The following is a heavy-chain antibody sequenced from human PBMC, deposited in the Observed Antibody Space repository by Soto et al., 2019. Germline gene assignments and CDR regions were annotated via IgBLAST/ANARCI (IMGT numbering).Heavy chain of an antibody. CDR1: GGSISSSNW. Sequence: SETLSLTCAVSGGSISSSNWWSWVRQPPGKGLEWIGEIYHSGSTNYNPSLKSRVTISVDKSKNQFSLKLSSVTAADTAVYYCAERPARYYYDSSGYGYWYFDLWGRGTLVTVS. J-gene: IGHJ2*01. D-gene: IGHD3-22*01. V-gene: IGHV4-4*02. CDR2: IYHSGST. CDR3: AERPARYYYDSSGYGYWYFDL.